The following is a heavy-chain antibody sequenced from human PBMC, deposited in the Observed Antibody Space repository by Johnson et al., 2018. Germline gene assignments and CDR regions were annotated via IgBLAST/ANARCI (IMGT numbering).Heavy chain of an antibody. D-gene: IGHD2-8*01. CDR2: ISYDGSNK. J-gene: IGHJ3*02. CDR1: GFTFSSYA. CDR3: AREYCTNGVCYTDDAFDI. Sequence: QVQLVESGGGVVQPGRSLRLSCAASGFTFSSYAMHWVRQAPGKGLEWVAVISYDGSNKYYADSVKGRFTISRDNSKNTLYLQMNSLRAEDTAVYYCAREYCTNGVCYTDDAFDIWGQGTMVTVSS. V-gene: IGHV3-30-3*01.